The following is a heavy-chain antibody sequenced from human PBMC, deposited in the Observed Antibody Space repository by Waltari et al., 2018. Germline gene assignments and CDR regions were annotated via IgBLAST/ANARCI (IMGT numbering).Heavy chain of an antibody. Sequence: QLQLQESGPGLVKASETLSLTCDASGGSISSTTYYWGWIRQPPGKGLEWVGAIYYSGTTYYNPSLKSRVAISIDTSKNQFSLNLRSVTAADTAVYYCARRGAAVTNSANLYFDLWGRGTLVIVSS. CDR3: ARRGAAVTNSANLYFDL. CDR1: GGSISSTTYY. V-gene: IGHV4-39*07. J-gene: IGHJ2*01. CDR2: IYYSGTT. D-gene: IGHD4-17*01.